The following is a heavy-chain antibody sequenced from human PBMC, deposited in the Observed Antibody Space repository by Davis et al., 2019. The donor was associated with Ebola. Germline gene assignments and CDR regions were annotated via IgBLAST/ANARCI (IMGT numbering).Heavy chain of an antibody. J-gene: IGHJ4*02. CDR3: ARDGQLTLDY. Sequence: GGSLRLSCAASGFNFRSYGMHWVRQAPDKGLEWVAVIWYDGSRKYYGDSVKGRFTISRDNSKNTLYLQMNSLRAEDTAVYYCARDGQLTLDYWGQGTLVTVSS. CDR1: GFNFRSYG. V-gene: IGHV3-33*01. D-gene: IGHD4/OR15-4a*01. CDR2: IWYDGSRK.